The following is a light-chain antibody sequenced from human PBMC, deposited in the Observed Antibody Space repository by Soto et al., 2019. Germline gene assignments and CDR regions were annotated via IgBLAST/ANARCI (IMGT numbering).Light chain of an antibody. J-gene: IGKJ2*01. Sequence: DIQMTQSPSSLSASVGDRVTITCRASQTIGIYLNWYQQKPKTAPKLLIFAASILQRGVPSRFSRSGSGTDFTLTISTLQPEDVAIYYCQQSYSTPPYTFGQGTKMEIK. V-gene: IGKV1-39*01. CDR2: AAS. CDR3: QQSYSTPPYT. CDR1: QTIGIY.